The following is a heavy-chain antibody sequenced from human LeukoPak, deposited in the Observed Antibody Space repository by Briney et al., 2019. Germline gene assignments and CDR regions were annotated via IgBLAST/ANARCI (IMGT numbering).Heavy chain of an antibody. D-gene: IGHD2-2*01. J-gene: IGHJ4*02. CDR2: ISAYNGNT. Sequence: GASVKVSCKASGYTFTIYGISWVRQAPGQGLEWMGWISAYNGNTNYAQKLQGRVTMTTDTSTSTAYMELRSLRSDDTAVYYCASTTWVDGVPTAYFDYWGQGTLVTVSS. V-gene: IGHV1-18*01. CDR1: GYTFTIYG. CDR3: ASTTWVDGVPTAYFDY.